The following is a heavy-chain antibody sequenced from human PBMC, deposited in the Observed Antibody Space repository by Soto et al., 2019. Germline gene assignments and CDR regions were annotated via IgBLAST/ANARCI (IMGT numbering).Heavy chain of an antibody. V-gene: IGHV3-23*01. J-gene: IGHJ5*02. CDR3: ANGPKVYCSGGSCFWFDP. CDR2: ISGSGVST. Sequence: EVQLLESGGGLVQPGGSLRLSCAASGFTFSSYAMSWVRQAPGKGLEWVSGISGSGVSTYYADSVKGRITVSRDNPKNTLYLQTNSLRAGDTALYYCANGPKVYCSGGSCFWFDPWGQGTLVTVSS. D-gene: IGHD2-15*01. CDR1: GFTFSSYA.